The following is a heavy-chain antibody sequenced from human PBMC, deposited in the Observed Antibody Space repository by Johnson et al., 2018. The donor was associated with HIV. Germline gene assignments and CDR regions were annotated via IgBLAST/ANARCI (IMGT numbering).Heavy chain of an antibody. CDR3: AKTMAQGEYAFDV. CDR2: IGGSGTNT. V-gene: IGHV3-23*04. J-gene: IGHJ3*01. Sequence: EKLVESGGGLVKPGGSLRLSCAASGFPFRNYGMHWVRQAPGKGLEWVSSIGGSGTNTYYPDSMKGRFTISRDNSKNSLYLQLTSLRDDDTAVYYCAKTMAQGEYAFDVWGQGTLVTVSS. CDR1: GFPFRNYG. D-gene: IGHD3-10*01.